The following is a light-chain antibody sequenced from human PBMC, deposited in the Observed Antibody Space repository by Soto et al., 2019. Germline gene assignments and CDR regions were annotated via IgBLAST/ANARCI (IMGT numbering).Light chain of an antibody. CDR3: SSKAVNSFDV. J-gene: IGLJ1*01. CDR1: SSDVGAFNF. Sequence: QSALTQPPSASGSPGQSVTISCTGTSSDVGAFNFVSWYQQHPGKAPKLMIYQVTKRPSGVPDRFSASKSGNTASLTVSGLQAEDEADYYCSSKAVNSFDVVGTGTTLTVL. CDR2: QVT. V-gene: IGLV2-8*01.